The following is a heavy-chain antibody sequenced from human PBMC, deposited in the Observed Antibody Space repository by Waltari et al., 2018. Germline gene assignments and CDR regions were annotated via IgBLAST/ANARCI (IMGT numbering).Heavy chain of an antibody. CDR1: GGSFSAYY. CDR2: INHSGST. J-gene: IGHJ4*02. V-gene: IGHV4-34*02. Sequence: QVQLQQCGAGLLKPSETLSLTCAVYGGSFSAYYWSWIRQPPGKGLEWIGEINHSGSTNYNPSLKSRVTISVDTSKNQFSLKVNSVTAADTAVYYCARGYCSGDSCSVYFDYWGQGTLVTVSS. CDR3: ARGYCSGDSCSVYFDY. D-gene: IGHD2-15*01.